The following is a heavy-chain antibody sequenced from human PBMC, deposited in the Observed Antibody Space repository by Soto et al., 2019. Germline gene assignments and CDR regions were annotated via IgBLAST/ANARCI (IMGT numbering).Heavy chain of an antibody. V-gene: IGHV1-69*10. D-gene: IGHD6-13*01. CDR1: GGTFSNYA. CDR2: IIAINGNT. J-gene: IGHJ6*02. CDR3: ARDKTIAAAPHSLSYYGMDV. Sequence: ASVKVSCKASGGTFSNYAISWVRQAPGQGLEWMGEIIAINGNTKYSQKFQGRVTITRDKSASTAYMELSSLRSEDTAVYYCARDKTIAAAPHSLSYYGMDVWGQGTTVTVSS.